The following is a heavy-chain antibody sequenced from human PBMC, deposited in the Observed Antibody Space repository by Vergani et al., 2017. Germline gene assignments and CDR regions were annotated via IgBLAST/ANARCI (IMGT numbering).Heavy chain of an antibody. D-gene: IGHD2-2*01. Sequence: QVQLVQSGAEVKKPGASVKVSCKASGYTFTSYGISWVRQAPGQGLEWMGWISSYNGNTNYAQKPQGRITMTKDTSTSTAYLELRSLRSDATAVYYCAGRYFSSTSCYEKDGIDVWGQGTTVTVSS. CDR2: ISSYNGNT. J-gene: IGHJ6*02. CDR3: AGRYFSSTSCYEKDGIDV. CDR1: GYTFTSYG. V-gene: IGHV1-18*01.